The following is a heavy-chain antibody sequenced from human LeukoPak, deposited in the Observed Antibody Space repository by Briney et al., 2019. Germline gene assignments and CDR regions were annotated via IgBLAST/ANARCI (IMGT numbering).Heavy chain of an antibody. J-gene: IGHJ5*02. CDR2: INTDGSST. V-gene: IGHV3-74*01. Sequence: GGSLRLSCAAPGFTFSSYWMHWVRHAPGKGLVWVSRINTDGSSTSYADSVKGRFTISRDNAKNTLYLQMNSLRAEDTAVYYCVRQRAGGNWFDPWGQGTLVTVSS. D-gene: IGHD3-10*01. CDR1: GFTFSSYW. CDR3: VRQRAGGNWFDP.